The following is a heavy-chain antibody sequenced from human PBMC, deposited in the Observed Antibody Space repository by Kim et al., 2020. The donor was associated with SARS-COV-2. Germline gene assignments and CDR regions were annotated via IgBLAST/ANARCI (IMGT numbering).Heavy chain of an antibody. D-gene: IGHD1-26*01. CDR2: NDNT. CDR3: ARVRGSLDY. V-gene: IGHV1-3*01. Sequence: NDNTKYSPKFQGRVTITRDTSASTAYMELSSLRSEDTAVYYCARVRGSLDYWGQGTLVTVSS. J-gene: IGHJ4*02.